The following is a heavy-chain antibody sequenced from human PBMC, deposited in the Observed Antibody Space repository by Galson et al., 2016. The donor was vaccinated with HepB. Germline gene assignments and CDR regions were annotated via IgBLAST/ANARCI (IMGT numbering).Heavy chain of an antibody. J-gene: IGHJ4*02. CDR3: ARLVNNVDY. D-gene: IGHD1-14*01. CDR1: GGSISSSAYF. CDR2: FYYSGST. V-gene: IGHV4-39*01. Sequence: SETLSLTCTVSGGSISSSAYFWGWIRQPPGKGLEWIGSFYYSGSTNYNPSLKSRVTISVDTSKNQFSLKLTSVTAADTAVYYCARLVNNVDYWGQGTLVTVSS.